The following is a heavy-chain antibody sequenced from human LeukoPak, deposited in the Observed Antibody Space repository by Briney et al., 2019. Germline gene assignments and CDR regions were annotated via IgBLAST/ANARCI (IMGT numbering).Heavy chain of an antibody. D-gene: IGHD4-23*01. V-gene: IGHV3-74*01. CDR2: INSDGTSI. CDR3: ARDRWNFDY. J-gene: IGHJ4*02. CDR1: GFTFSDYW. Sequence: GGSLRLSCADSGFTFSDYWMHWVRQAPGKGLVWVSRINSDGTSISYADSVKGRFTISRDNAKNTLYLQMNSLRAEDSAVYYCARDRWNFDYWGQGTLVTVSS.